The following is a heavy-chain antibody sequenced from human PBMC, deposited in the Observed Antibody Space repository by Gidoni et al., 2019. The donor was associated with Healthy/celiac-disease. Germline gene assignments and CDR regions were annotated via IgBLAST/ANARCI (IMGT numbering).Heavy chain of an antibody. CDR1: GYTFTGYY. D-gene: IGHD1-26*01. CDR2: INPNRGGT. CDR3: AREDLSGSYYRFDP. J-gene: IGHJ5*02. V-gene: IGHV1-2*04. Sequence: QVQLVQSGAEVKKPGASVKVSCKASGYTFTGYYMHWVRQAPGQGLEWMGWINPNRGGTNYAKKFQGWVTMTRDTSISTAYMELSRLRSDDTAVYYCAREDLSGSYYRFDPWGQGTLVTVSS.